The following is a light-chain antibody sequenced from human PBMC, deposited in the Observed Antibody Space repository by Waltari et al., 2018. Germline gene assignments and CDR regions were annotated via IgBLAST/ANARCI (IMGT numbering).Light chain of an antibody. Sequence: DIQMTQSPSSLSSSVGDRVPVTFRARTGMSDYLNWHQQKPGKPPKPLISGAFLLQSGVPSRFNGSGSGTLFSLTISGLQPEDFATYYCQQSYITPYTFGRGTKLEIK. CDR2: GAF. CDR3: QQSYITPYT. V-gene: IGKV1-39*01. CDR1: TGMSDY. J-gene: IGKJ2*01.